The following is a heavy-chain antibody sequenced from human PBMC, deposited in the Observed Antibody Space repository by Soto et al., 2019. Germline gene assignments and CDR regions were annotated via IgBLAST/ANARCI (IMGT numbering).Heavy chain of an antibody. CDR2: IFSNDEK. V-gene: IGHV2-26*01. CDR1: GFSLSNARMG. CDR3: AREYYDILTGYFDL. J-gene: IGHJ2*01. D-gene: IGHD3-9*01. Sequence: QVTLKESGPVLVKPTETLTLTCTVSGFSLSNARMGVSWIRQPPGKALEWLAHIFSNDEKSYSTSLKSRLTISKDTSNSQVVLTMTNMDPVDTATYYCAREYYDILTGYFDLWGRGTLVTVSS.